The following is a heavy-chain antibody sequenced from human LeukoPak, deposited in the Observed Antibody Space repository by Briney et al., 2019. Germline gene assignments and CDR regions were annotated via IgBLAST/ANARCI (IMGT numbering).Heavy chain of an antibody. D-gene: IGHD3-22*01. CDR1: GGSIRSSSHY. Sequence: PSETLSLTCTVAGGSIRSSSHYWGWIRQPPGRGLEWIGIIHYSGSTYYNPSLESRVTISADTSKNQFSLKLSSVTAADRAVYFCARRLEYLTYESSGYYAYYFDYWDQGTLVTVSS. CDR3: ARRLEYLTYESSGYYAYYFDY. CDR2: IHYSGST. V-gene: IGHV4-39*01. J-gene: IGHJ4*02.